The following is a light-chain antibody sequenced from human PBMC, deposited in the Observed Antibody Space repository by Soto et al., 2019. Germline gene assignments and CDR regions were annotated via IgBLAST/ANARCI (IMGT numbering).Light chain of an antibody. CDR2: AVS. CDR3: SSYTSSSTVV. Sequence: QSVLTQPASVSGSPGQSITISCTGTSSDVGGYNYVSWYQQHPGKAPKLMIYAVSNRPSGVSNRVSGSKSGNTASLTISGLQAEDEADYYCSSYTSSSTVVFGGGTKLTVL. J-gene: IGLJ2*01. CDR1: SSDVGGYNY. V-gene: IGLV2-14*01.